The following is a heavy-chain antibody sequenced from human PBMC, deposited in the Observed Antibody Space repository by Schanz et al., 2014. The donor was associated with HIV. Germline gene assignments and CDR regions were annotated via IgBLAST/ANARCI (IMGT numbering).Heavy chain of an antibody. CDR3: AGARAKIEGRPVGNWFDP. CDR2: MNPNSGHT. Sequence: QVQLVQSGAEVKNPGASVKVSCKASGYTFSSYDINWVRQATGQGLEWMGWMNPNSGHTGYAQKFQGRVDMTRTTSISTAYMELRGLTSEDTAVYFWAGARAKIEGRPVGNWFDPWGQGTLVTVSS. V-gene: IGHV1-8*01. D-gene: IGHD6-6*01. CDR1: GYTFSSYD. J-gene: IGHJ5*02.